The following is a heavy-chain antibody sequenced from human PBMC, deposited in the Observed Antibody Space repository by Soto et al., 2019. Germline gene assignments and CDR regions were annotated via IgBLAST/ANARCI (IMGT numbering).Heavy chain of an antibody. Sequence: EVQLVESGGGMVQPGRSLRLSCVGSGFTFKSDWMTWVRQAPGKGLEWVANIKGDGTKENYVDSVKGRFTISRDNDKNSLYLQMNSLRVEDTAVYYCARDLSPSGGGVWCDALELWGQGTVVSVSS. CDR1: GFTFKSDW. J-gene: IGHJ3*01. CDR3: ARDLSPSGGGVWCDALEL. CDR2: IKGDGTKE. D-gene: IGHD2-15*01. V-gene: IGHV3-7*04.